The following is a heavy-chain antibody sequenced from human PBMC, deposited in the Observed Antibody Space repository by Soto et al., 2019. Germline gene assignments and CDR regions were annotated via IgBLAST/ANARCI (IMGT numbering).Heavy chain of an antibody. J-gene: IGHJ4*02. D-gene: IGHD3-3*01. V-gene: IGHV3-33*01. CDR1: GVTFSRYG. CDR2: IWYGGSNK. CDR3: TTDELGYDFWSGYYPVFDY. Sequence: GGSLQLSSASFGVTFSRYGMHWVRQAPGKGLQWVTVIWYGGSNKYYAAPVKGRFTISRDDSKNTLYLQMNSLKTEDTAVYYCTTDELGYDFWSGYYPVFDYWGQGTLVTVSS.